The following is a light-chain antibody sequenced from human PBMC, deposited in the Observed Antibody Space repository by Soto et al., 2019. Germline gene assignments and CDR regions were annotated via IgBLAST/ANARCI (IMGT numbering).Light chain of an antibody. Sequence: EILMTQSPDSLSVSPGAPAPLSCRASQSLNTDLAWYQQQPGQAPRLLLYGASTRATGISTRFSGGGSGTEFTLTISGLQSEDSAVYYCQQYKSWPPITFGQGTRLEIK. V-gene: IGKV3-15*01. CDR1: QSLNTD. J-gene: IGKJ5*01. CDR2: GAS. CDR3: QQYKSWPPIT.